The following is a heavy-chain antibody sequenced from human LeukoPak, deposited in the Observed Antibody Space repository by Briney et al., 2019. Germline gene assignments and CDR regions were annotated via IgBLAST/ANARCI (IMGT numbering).Heavy chain of an antibody. D-gene: IGHD3-10*01. CDR3: PPYCRAFGELSDY. J-gene: IGHJ4*02. CDR1: GFTFSSYA. V-gene: IGHV3-23*01. Sequence: GGSLRLSCAASGFTFSSYAMSWVRQAPGKGLEWVSSISGSGGSTYYADSVKGRFTISRDNSKNTLYPQMNSLRAEDTAVYYCPPYCRAFGELSDYWGQGTLVTVSS. CDR2: ISGSGGST.